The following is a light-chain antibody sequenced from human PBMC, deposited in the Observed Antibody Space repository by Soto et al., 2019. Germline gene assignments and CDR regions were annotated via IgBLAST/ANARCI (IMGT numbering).Light chain of an antibody. J-gene: IGKJ4*01. V-gene: IGKV4-1*01. Sequence: DILLAQSPASLAVSLGERATINCNSSHSVLYIPRNKSYIAWFQQKPGQPPKLLIYWASSREPGVPDRFTGSGSGTDFTLTISSLQAEDVAVYYCQQYYSTPPLTFGGGTKVDIK. CDR2: WAS. CDR3: QQYYSTPPLT. CDR1: HSVLYIPRNKSY.